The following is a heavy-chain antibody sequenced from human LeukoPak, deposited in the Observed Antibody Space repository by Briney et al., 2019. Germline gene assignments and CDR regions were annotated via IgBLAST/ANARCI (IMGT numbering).Heavy chain of an antibody. CDR2: INPNSSVT. Sequence: ASVKVSCKTSGYTFTGYYMHWVRQAPGQGPEWMGWINPNSSVTNYAQRFQGRVTMTRDTSISAAYMELRWLTSDGTAVYYCARERGGNSPFDSWGQGTLVTVS. CDR3: ARERGGNSPFDS. CDR1: GYTFTGYY. D-gene: IGHD4-23*01. J-gene: IGHJ4*02. V-gene: IGHV1-2*02.